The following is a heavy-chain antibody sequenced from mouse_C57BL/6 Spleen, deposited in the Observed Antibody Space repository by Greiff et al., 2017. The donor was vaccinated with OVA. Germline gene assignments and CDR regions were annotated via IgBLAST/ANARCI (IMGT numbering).Heavy chain of an antibody. CDR3: TRDGLTTVFDY. V-gene: IGHV5-9-1*02. CDR1: GFTFSSYA. CDR2: ISSGGDYI. Sequence: EVQLQESGEGLVKPGGSLKLSCAASGFTFSSYAMSWVRQTPEKRLEWVAYISSGGDYIYYADTVKGRFTISRDNARNTLYLQMSSLKSEDTAMYYCTRDGLTTVFDYWGQGTTLTVSS. J-gene: IGHJ2*01. D-gene: IGHD1-1*01.